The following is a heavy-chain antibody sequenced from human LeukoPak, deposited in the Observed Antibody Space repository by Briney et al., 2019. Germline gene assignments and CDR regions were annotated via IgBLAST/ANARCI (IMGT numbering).Heavy chain of an antibody. CDR2: INPSGGST. Sequence: ASVEVSCKASAYTFTSYYMHWVRQAPGQGLEWMGIINPSGGSTSYAQKFQGRVTMTRDTSTSTVYMELSSLRSEDTAVYYCARTARGAAARVSTPFDYWGQGTLVTVSS. D-gene: IGHD6-13*01. CDR1: AYTFTSYY. V-gene: IGHV1-46*01. CDR3: ARTARGAAARVSTPFDY. J-gene: IGHJ4*02.